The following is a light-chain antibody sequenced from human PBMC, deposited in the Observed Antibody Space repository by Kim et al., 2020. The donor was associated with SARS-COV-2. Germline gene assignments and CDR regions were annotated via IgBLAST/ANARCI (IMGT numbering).Light chain of an antibody. CDR1: SSDVGGYNY. CDR3: SSYTSSSTLEYV. CDR2: DVS. Sequence: QSVLTQPASVSGSPGQSITISCTGTSSDVGGYNYVSWCQQHPGKAPKLMIYDVSNRPSGVSNRFSGSKSGNTASLTISGLQAEDEADYYCSSYTSSSTLEYVFGTGTKVTVL. V-gene: IGLV2-14*03. J-gene: IGLJ1*01.